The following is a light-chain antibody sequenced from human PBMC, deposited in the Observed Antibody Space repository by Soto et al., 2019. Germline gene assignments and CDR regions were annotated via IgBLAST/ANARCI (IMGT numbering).Light chain of an antibody. CDR3: QQYYSYPVT. V-gene: IGKV1-8*01. CDR2: AAS. J-gene: IGKJ3*01. Sequence: AIRMTQSPSSLSASTGDRVTITCRASQGISSYLAWYQQKPGKAPKLLIYAASTLQSGVPSRFSGSGSGTDFTLTIRCLQSEDFATYYCQQYYSYPVTFDPGTKVDIK. CDR1: QGISSY.